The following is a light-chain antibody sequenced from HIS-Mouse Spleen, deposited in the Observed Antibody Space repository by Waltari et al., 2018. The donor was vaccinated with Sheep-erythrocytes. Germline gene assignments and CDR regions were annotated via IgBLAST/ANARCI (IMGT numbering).Light chain of an antibody. CDR2: EDS. V-gene: IGLV3-10*01. CDR1: ALPTKY. J-gene: IGLJ3*02. CDR3: YSTDSSGNHWV. Sequence: SYELTQPPSVSVSPGQTARITCSGDALPTKYSYWYQQKSGQAPVLVIYEDSKRPAGIPEGFSASTSGTMATLTISGAPVEDEADYYCYSTDSSGNHWVFGGGTKLTVL.